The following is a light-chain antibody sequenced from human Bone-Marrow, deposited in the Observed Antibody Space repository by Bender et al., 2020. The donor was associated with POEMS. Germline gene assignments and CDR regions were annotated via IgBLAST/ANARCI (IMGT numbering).Light chain of an antibody. J-gene: IGLJ2*01. CDR2: EDS. CDR3: QAWDSRNVV. V-gene: IGLV3-21*02. CDR1: NIGSKS. Sequence: SYVLTQPPSVSVAPGQTASITCGGHNIGSKSVHWYQQKPGQSPVLVIYEDSKWPSGIPERFSGSNSGNTATLTISGTQAMDEADYYCQAWDSRNVVFGGGTKLTVL.